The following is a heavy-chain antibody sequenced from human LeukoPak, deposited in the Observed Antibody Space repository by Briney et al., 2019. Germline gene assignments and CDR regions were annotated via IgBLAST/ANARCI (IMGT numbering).Heavy chain of an antibody. CDR3: ARGFLRRWFDP. D-gene: IGHD2/OR15-2a*01. CDR1: GGSFSGYY. CDR2: INHSGST. Sequence: SETLSLTSAVYGGSFSGYYWSWIRQPPGKGLEWIGEINHSGSTNYNPSLKSRVTISVDTSKNQFSLKLSSVTAADTAVYYCARGFLRRWFDPWGQGTLVTVSS. V-gene: IGHV4-34*01. J-gene: IGHJ5*02.